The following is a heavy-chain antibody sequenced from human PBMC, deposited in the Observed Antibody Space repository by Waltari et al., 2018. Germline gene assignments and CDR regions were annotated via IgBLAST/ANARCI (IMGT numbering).Heavy chain of an antibody. V-gene: IGHV1-69-2*01. CDR2: LEPEDGQA. Sequence: EVQLLQSGAEVKKPGTPVKISCKVSGDTFTDNYIHWIQQAPGKGLQWMGLLEPEDGQAVYEEKFQGRVTMTADTSIHTAYMELTSLTSEDTAFYYCAAALGGGISASRPFHFWGQGTMITVSS. CDR1: GDTFTDNY. D-gene: IGHD3-10*01. J-gene: IGHJ3*01. CDR3: AAALGGGISASRPFHF.